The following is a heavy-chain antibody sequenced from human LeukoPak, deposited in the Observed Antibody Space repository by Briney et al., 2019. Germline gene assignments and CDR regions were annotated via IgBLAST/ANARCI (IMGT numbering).Heavy chain of an antibody. J-gene: IGHJ4*02. Sequence: PGESLKISCKCSGFDFTAYGIAWVRQMPGKGLEWMGNIYPGGSNGRYSPSFQGQVTMSADKSITTVYLQWSSLKASDTAMYYCARHLHSAWFGFWGQGSLVTVSS. CDR1: GFDFTAYG. V-gene: IGHV5-51*01. CDR3: ARHLHSAWFGF. D-gene: IGHD5-18*01. CDR2: IYPGGSNG.